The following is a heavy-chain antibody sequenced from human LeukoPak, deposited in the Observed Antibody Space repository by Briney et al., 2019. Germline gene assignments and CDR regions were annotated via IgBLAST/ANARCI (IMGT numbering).Heavy chain of an antibody. J-gene: IGHJ4*02. CDR3: ASGGNYAPFDY. V-gene: IGHV3-30*03. CDR1: GFTFSIYG. D-gene: IGHD4-11*01. CDR2: ISYDGSNK. Sequence: GGSLRLSCEASGFTFSIYGMHWVRQAPGKGLEWVAVISYDGSNKYYADSVKGRFTISRDNSKNTLYLQMNSLRAEDTAVYYCASGGNYAPFDYWGQGTLVTVSS.